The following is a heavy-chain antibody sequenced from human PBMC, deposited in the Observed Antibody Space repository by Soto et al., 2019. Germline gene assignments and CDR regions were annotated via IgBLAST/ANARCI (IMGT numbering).Heavy chain of an antibody. D-gene: IGHD5-12*01. CDR1: GFTFSRYG. Sequence: LILYCAAPGFTFSRYGMHWVCQAPGKGLERVAVIWYDGSNKYYAGSVKGRITSARDNSKNTLYLQIVELRAEDTALYYCARDPNPVSGYQPNFLDYWGHGTLVTVSS. CDR3: ARDPNPVSGYQPNFLDY. V-gene: IGHV3-33*01. J-gene: IGHJ4*01. CDR2: IWYDGSNK.